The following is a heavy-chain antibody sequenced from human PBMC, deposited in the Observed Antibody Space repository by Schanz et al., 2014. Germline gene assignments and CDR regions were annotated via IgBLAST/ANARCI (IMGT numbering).Heavy chain of an antibody. J-gene: IGHJ4*01. CDR1: GFTFSSYA. D-gene: IGHD2-2*01. CDR3: ASPALLHALMPEYYFDY. Sequence: EVQLVESGGALVQPGGSLRLSCSVSGFTFSSYAMHWVRQAPGKGLEWISAISGSGVSTHYADSVKGRFTISRDNSKNTLYLQMTILRGEDTAVYYCASPALLHALMPEYYFDYSLHGTLVTFSS. V-gene: IGHV3-23*04. CDR2: ISGSGVST.